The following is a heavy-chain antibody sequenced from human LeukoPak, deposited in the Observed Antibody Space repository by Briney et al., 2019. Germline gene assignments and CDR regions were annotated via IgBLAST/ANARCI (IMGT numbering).Heavy chain of an antibody. CDR2: INHSGST. Sequence: SETLSLTCAVYGGSFSGYYWSWIRQPPGKGLEWIGEINHSGSTNYNPSLKSRVTISVDTSKNQFSLKLSSVTAADTAVYYCARGRGHSSGWYCGSSWFDPWGQGTLVTVSS. CDR3: ARGRGHSSGWYCGSSWFDP. J-gene: IGHJ5*02. CDR1: GGSFSGYY. D-gene: IGHD6-19*01. V-gene: IGHV4-34*01.